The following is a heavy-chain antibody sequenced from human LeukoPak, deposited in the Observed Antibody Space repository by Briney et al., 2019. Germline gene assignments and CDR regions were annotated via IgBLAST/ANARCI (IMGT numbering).Heavy chain of an antibody. J-gene: IGHJ4*02. V-gene: IGHV4-61*02. CDR3: ARWGHYYDSSGYPAYYFDY. CDR1: GASISSGSYY. Sequence: PSQTLSLTCSVSGASISSGSYYWSSIRQPAGKGLERIGRFYTSGSTDYNPSLKSRVTISVDTSKNQFSLKLSSVTAADTAVYYCARWGHYYDSSGYPAYYFDYWGQGTLVTVSS. D-gene: IGHD3-22*01. CDR2: FYTSGST.